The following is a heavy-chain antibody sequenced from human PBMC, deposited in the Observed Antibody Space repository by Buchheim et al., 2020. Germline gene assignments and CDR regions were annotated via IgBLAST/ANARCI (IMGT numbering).Heavy chain of an antibody. D-gene: IGHD4-23*01. Sequence: EVQLLESGGGLVQPGGSLRLSCAASGFTFSAYAMCWVRQAPGKGLEWVSGISSSGGSPYYADSVQGRFTISRDNSKNTLYLQMNSLRAEHTAVDYCAKDLGSYDGNSDFWDYWGQGTL. CDR3: AKDLGSYDGNSDFWDY. CDR2: ISSSGGSP. J-gene: IGHJ4*02. V-gene: IGHV3-23*01. CDR1: GFTFSAYA.